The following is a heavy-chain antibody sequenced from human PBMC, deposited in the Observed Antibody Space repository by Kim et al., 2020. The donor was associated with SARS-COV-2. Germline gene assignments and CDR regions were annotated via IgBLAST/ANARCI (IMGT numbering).Heavy chain of an antibody. D-gene: IGHD4-17*01. CDR3: SRHDNGDYGHYEGLADYYYVMDV. CDR2: IYYSGST. J-gene: IGHJ6*02. V-gene: IGHV4-39*01. CDR1: GGSISSSSYY. Sequence: SETLSLTCTVSGGSISSSSYYWGWIRQPPGKGLEWIGSIYYSGSTYYNPSLKSRVTISVDTAKNQFSLKLRSVTAADKDVYYCSRHDNGDYGHYEGLADYYYVMDVWGQGTTVIVSS.